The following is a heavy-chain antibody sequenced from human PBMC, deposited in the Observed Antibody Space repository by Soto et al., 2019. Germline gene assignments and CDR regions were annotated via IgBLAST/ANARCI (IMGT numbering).Heavy chain of an antibody. CDR3: ASEGRRPSYYYGMDV. Sequence: QVQLVQSGAAVKKPGSSVKVSCKASGGTFSSYTISWVRQAPGQGLEWMGRIIPILGIANYAQKFQGRVTITADKSTSTAYMELSSLRSEDTAVYYCASEGRRPSYYYGMDVWGQGTTVTVSS. J-gene: IGHJ6*02. CDR1: GGTFSSYT. CDR2: IIPILGIA. V-gene: IGHV1-69*02. D-gene: IGHD1-1*01.